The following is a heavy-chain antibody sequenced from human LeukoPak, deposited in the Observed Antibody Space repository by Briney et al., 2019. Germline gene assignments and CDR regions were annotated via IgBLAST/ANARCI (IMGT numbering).Heavy chain of an antibody. CDR1: GYTFTSYG. CDR3: AREPRYFDWSPLNYYYYYGMDV. V-gene: IGHV1-18*01. Sequence: ASVKVSCKASGYTFTSYGISWVRQAPGQGLEWMGWVSASNGNTNYAQKLQGRVTMTTDTSTSTAYMELRSLRSDDTAAYYCAREPRYFDWSPLNYYYYYGMDVWGQGTTVTVSS. CDR2: VSASNGNT. J-gene: IGHJ6*02. D-gene: IGHD3-9*01.